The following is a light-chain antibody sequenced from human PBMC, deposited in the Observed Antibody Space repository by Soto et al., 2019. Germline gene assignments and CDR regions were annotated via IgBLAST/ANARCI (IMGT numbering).Light chain of an antibody. CDR1: SSNIGSNT. Sequence: QSVLTQPPSASGTPGQRVTISCSRSSSNIGSNTVNWYQQLPGTAPKLLIYSNNQRPSGVPDRFSGSKSGTSASLAISGLQSEDEADYNCAAWDDSLNGVVFGGGTQLTVL. CDR3: AAWDDSLNGVV. CDR2: SNN. V-gene: IGLV1-44*01. J-gene: IGLJ2*01.